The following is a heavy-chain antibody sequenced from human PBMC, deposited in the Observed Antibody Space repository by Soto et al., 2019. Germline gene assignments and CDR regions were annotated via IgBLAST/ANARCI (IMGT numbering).Heavy chain of an antibody. D-gene: IGHD3-10*01. Sequence: ASVKVSCKTSGGTFSSYSISWVRQAPGQGLERMGGIIPIFGTASYAQKFQGRVTMTRDTSTSPVYMELSSLRSEDTAVYYCARDRDTIARGGYYDGMDVWGQGTTVTVSS. V-gene: IGHV1-69*05. CDR3: ARDRDTIARGGYYDGMDV. CDR2: IIPIFGTA. CDR1: GGTFSSYS. J-gene: IGHJ6*02.